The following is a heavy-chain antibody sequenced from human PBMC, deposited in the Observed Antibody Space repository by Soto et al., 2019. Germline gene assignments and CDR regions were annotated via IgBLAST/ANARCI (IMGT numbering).Heavy chain of an antibody. CDR2: ISAYHGNT. J-gene: IGHJ6*02. V-gene: IGHV1-18*01. Sequence: QVQLVQSGAEVKKPGASVKVSCKASGYTFTSYGISWVRQAPGQGLEWMGWISAYHGNTNYAQKLQCRVTMTTDTSTSTAYMALRSLRSDDTAVYYCARAHGSGSYYSYWLSSYGMDVWGQGTTVTVSS. D-gene: IGHD3-10*01. CDR3: ARAHGSGSYYSYWLSSYGMDV. CDR1: GYTFTSYG.